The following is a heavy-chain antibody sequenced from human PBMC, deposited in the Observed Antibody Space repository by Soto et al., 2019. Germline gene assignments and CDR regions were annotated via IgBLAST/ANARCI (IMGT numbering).Heavy chain of an antibody. V-gene: IGHV3-23*01. CDR1: GFTFSSYA. D-gene: IGHD2-2*01. CDR3: AKDPYCSSTSCLNWVDP. J-gene: IGHJ5*02. Sequence: GGSLRLSCAASGFTFSSYAMSWVRQAPGKGLEWVSAISGSGGSTYYADSVKGRFTISRDKSKNTLYLQMNSLRAEDTAVYYWAKDPYCSSTSCLNWVDPWGQGTLVTVSS. CDR2: ISGSGGST.